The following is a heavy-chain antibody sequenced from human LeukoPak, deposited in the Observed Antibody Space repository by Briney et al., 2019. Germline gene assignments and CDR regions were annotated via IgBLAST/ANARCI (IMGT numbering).Heavy chain of an antibody. Sequence: SQTLSLTCTVSGGSISSGSYYWSWIRQPAGKGLEWIGRIYTSGSTNYNPSLKSRVTISVDTSKNQFSLKLSSVTAADTAVYYCAAAGGASYYYYGMDVWGQGTTVTVSS. J-gene: IGHJ6*02. CDR1: GGSISSGSYY. V-gene: IGHV4-61*02. CDR2: IYTSGST. CDR3: AAAGGASYYYYGMDV. D-gene: IGHD6-13*01.